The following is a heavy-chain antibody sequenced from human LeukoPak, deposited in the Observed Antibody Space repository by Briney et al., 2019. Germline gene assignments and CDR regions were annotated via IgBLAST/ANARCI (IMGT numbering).Heavy chain of an antibody. CDR1: GYTFTSYY. Sequence: ASVKVSCKASGYTFTSYYMHWVRQAPGQGLEWMGIINPSGGSTSYAQKFQGRVTMTRDMSTSTVYMELSSLRSEDTAVYYCARRPRLYYYGSGSYYRLSREDYYYMDVWGKGTTVTISS. V-gene: IGHV1-46*01. CDR2: INPSGGST. CDR3: ARRPRLYYYGSGSYYRLSREDYYYMDV. J-gene: IGHJ6*03. D-gene: IGHD3-10*01.